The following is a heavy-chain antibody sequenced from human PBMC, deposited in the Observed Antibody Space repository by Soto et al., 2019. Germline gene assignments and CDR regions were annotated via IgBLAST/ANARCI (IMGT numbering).Heavy chain of an antibody. CDR2: IRRSDGTI. J-gene: IGHJ4*02. D-gene: IGHD1-7*01. CDR1: GFTFSIYS. CDR3: ARDLNYAFDY. Sequence: GGSLRLSCAASGFTFSIYSMNWVRQAPGKGLEWISNIRRSDGTISYAGSVKGRFTVSRDDDNNSLYLQMNSLRAEDSAVYFCARDLNYAFDYWGQGTLVTVSS. V-gene: IGHV3-48*01.